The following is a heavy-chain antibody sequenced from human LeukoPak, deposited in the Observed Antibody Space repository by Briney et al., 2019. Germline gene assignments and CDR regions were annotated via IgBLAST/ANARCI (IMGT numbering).Heavy chain of an antibody. D-gene: IGHD3-16*01. CDR2: IKDDGTTT. V-gene: IGHV3-74*01. CDR1: GFTFTKNW. CDR3: ARDRFHAVES. J-gene: IGHJ5*01. Sequence: GGSLRLSCAASGFTFTKNWMHWVRHAPGKGLVWVSLIKDDGTTTAYADPVKGRFTISRDNAKNTVYLQMNSLRAEDTAIYYCARDRFHAVESWGQGTLVTVSS.